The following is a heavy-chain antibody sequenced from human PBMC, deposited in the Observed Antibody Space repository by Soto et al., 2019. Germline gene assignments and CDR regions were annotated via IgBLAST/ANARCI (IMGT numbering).Heavy chain of an antibody. J-gene: IGHJ5*02. D-gene: IGHD3-3*01. Sequence: SVKVSCKASGGTFSSYAISWVRQAPGQGLEWMGGIIPIFGTANYAQKFQGRVTITADESTSTAYMELSSLRSEDTAVYYCARGVYDFWSGQRGGSWSDPWGKGALGTVSS. CDR2: IIPIFGTA. CDR3: ARGVYDFWSGQRGGSWSDP. V-gene: IGHV1-69*13. CDR1: GGTFSSYA.